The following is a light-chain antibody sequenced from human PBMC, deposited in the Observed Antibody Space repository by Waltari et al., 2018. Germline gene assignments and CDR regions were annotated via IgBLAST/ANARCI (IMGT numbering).Light chain of an antibody. Sequence: NLMLTQPHSVSGSPGKTVTISCTGSGGSIDTNSLQWSQQRPGSAPTSVVYEDNQRPSGVPDRFSGSIDSPSNSASLTISGLKTEDEADYYCQSFDSSNRGVFGGGTKLTVL. CDR3: QSFDSSNRGV. J-gene: IGLJ3*02. V-gene: IGLV6-57*02. CDR1: GGSIDTNS. CDR2: EDN.